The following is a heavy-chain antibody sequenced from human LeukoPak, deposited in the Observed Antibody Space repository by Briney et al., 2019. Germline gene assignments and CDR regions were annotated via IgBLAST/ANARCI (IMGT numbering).Heavy chain of an antibody. CDR1: GFTFSSYE. CDR3: ARGHYGSGSPHGNGPYYYYGMDV. V-gene: IGHV3-48*03. D-gene: IGHD3-10*01. Sequence: QSGGSLRLSCAASGFTFSSYEMNWVRQAPGKGLEWVSYISSSGSTIYYADSVKGRFTISRDNAKNSLYLQMNSLRAEDTAVYYCARGHYGSGSPHGNGPYYYYGMDVWGKGTTVTVSS. CDR2: ISSSGSTI. J-gene: IGHJ6*04.